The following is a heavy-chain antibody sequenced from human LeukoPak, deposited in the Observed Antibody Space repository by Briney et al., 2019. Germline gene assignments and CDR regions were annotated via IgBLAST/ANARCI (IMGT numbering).Heavy chain of an antibody. CDR3: ARDTQPLWFGELLSTAFDI. D-gene: IGHD3-10*01. J-gene: IGHJ3*02. CDR2: IYYSGST. CDR1: GGSISSSSYY. V-gene: IGHV4-39*02. Sequence: SETLSLTCTVSGGSISSSSYYWGWIRQPPGKGLEWIVRIYYSGSTYYNPSLKSRVTISVDTSKNQFSLKLSSVTAADTAVYYCARDTQPLWFGELLSTAFDIWGQGTMVTVSS.